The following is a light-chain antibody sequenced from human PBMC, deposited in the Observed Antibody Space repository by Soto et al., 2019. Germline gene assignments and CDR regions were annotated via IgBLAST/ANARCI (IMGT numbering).Light chain of an antibody. CDR3: QSYDSSLSGWV. V-gene: IGLV1-40*01. CDR2: GNS. Sequence: QSVLTQPPSVSGAPGQRVTISCTGSSSNIGAGYDVHWYQQLPGTAPKLLIYGNSNRPSGVPYRFSGSKSGTSASLAIAGLQAEDGADYYSQSYDSSLSGWVFGGGTKLTVL. CDR1: SSNIGAGYD. J-gene: IGLJ3*02.